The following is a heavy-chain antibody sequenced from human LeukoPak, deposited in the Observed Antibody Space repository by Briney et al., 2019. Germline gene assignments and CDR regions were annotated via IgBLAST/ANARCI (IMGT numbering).Heavy chain of an antibody. CDR3: ARASVQVERPYAW. D-gene: IGHD1-1*01. V-gene: IGHV4-34*01. CDR2: IKHRGST. Sequence: SETLSLTCAVYSGSFSGFYWSWSREPPGKGVEWIGEIKHRGSTNNNPSLKRRVTLSVDPSKNQVFLKARSVTGADAGVYYCARASVQVERPYAWGGEGTLVTVS. CDR1: SGSFSGFY. J-gene: IGHJ1*01.